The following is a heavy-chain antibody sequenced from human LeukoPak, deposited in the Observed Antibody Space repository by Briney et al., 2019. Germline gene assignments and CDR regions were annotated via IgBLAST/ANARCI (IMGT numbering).Heavy chain of an antibody. Sequence: KPSETLSLTCTVSGGSISNYYWSWIRQPPGKGLEWIGYIFYTGSTNSNPSLKCRVTISVDTSKYQFSLKVSSVTAADTAVYYCARARGGNHWYFDLWGRGTVVTVSS. D-gene: IGHD4-23*01. CDR1: GGSISNYY. CDR3: ARARGGNHWYFDL. CDR2: IFYTGST. J-gene: IGHJ2*01. V-gene: IGHV4-59*01.